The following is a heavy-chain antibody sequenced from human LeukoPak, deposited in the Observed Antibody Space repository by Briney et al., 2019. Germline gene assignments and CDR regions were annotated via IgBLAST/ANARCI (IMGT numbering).Heavy chain of an antibody. D-gene: IGHD2-2*01. V-gene: IGHV4-34*01. CDR2: INHSGST. J-gene: IGHJ5*02. Sequence: SETLSLTCAVYGGSFSGYYWSWIRQPPGKGLEWIGEINHSGSTNYNPSLKSRVTISVDTSKNQFSLKLSSVTAADTAVYYCARGRCSSTSCYRGVWFGPWGQGTLVTVSS. CDR1: GGSFSGYY. CDR3: ARGRCSSTSCYRGVWFGP.